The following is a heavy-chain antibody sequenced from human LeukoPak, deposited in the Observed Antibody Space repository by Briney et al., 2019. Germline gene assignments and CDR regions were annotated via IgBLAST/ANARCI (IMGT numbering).Heavy chain of an antibody. CDR2: ISAYNGNT. Sequence: ASVKVSCKASGYTFTSYGISWVRQAPGQGLEWMGWISAYNGNTNYGQKLQGRVTMTTDTSTSTAYMELRSLRSDDTAVYYCARVGAIGQKQLGYYGMDVWGQGTTVTVSS. V-gene: IGHV1-18*01. CDR3: ARVGAIGQKQLGYYGMDV. CDR1: GYTFTSYG. D-gene: IGHD6-13*01. J-gene: IGHJ6*02.